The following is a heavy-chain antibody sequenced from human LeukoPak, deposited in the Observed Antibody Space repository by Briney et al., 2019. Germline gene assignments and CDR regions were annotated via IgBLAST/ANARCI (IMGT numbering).Heavy chain of an antibody. Sequence: GGSLRLSCAASGFTFSSYGMHWVRQAPGKGLGWVAVISYDGSNKYYADSVKGRFTISRDNSKNTLYLQMNSLRAEDTAVYYCAKDLGGSGCLDLWGRGTLVTVSS. CDR3: AKDLGGSGCLDL. V-gene: IGHV3-30*18. CDR1: GFTFSSYG. D-gene: IGHD6-19*01. CDR2: ISYDGSNK. J-gene: IGHJ2*01.